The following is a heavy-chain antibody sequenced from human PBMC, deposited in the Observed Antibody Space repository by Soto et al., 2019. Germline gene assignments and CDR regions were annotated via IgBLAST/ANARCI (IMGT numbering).Heavy chain of an antibody. V-gene: IGHV3-23*01. Sequence: PGGSLRLSCAASGFTFSNYAMTWVRQGPGKGLEWVSAISGSGVSAYYADSVKGRFTISRDNSKNTLYLQMNSLRDDDSGVYYCAKDPYSGGLAPVAIGVDPWGPGTLDT. CDR2: ISGSGVSA. CDR1: GFTFSNYA. D-gene: IGHD2-2*01. J-gene: IGHJ5*02. CDR3: AKDPYSGGLAPVAIGVDP.